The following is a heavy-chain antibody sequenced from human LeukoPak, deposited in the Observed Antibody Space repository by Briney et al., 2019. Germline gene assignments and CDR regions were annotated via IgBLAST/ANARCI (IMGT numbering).Heavy chain of an antibody. Sequence: SETLSLTCTVSSDSISSSSYYWGWLRQPPGKGLEGIGSIYYSESTYYNPSLKRRVTISVDTSKNQFSLKLSSVTAADTAVYYCARGYCSGGSCYEVDYWGQGTLVTVSS. V-gene: IGHV4-39*01. D-gene: IGHD2-15*01. CDR1: SDSISSSSYY. CDR3: ARGYCSGGSCYEVDY. J-gene: IGHJ4*02. CDR2: IYYSEST.